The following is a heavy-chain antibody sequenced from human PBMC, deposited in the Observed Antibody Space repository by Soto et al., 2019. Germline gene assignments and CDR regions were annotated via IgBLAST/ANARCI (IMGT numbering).Heavy chain of an antibody. Sequence: PGGSLRLSCAASGFTFSSYAMNWVRQAPGKGLEWVAGVSGGGGRTYYADSVQGRFTVSRDNSNSTVYLQMHSLRAEDTAIYFCAKEGPPRVVVAATRYFDRWGQGTLVTVSS. J-gene: IGHJ4*03. V-gene: IGHV3-23*01. CDR3: AKEGPPRVVVAATRYFDR. CDR1: GFTFSSYA. CDR2: VSGGGGRT. D-gene: IGHD2-15*01.